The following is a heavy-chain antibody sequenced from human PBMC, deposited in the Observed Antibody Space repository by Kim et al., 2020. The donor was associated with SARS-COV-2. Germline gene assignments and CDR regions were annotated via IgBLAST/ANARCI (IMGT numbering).Heavy chain of an antibody. Sequence: GGSLRLSCAASGFTFSSYSMNWVRQAPGKGLEWVSSISSSSSYIYYADSVKGRFTISRDNAKNSLYLQMNSLRAEDTAVYYCARDRYYDILTGYFRFDPWGQGTLVTVSS. V-gene: IGHV3-21*01. D-gene: IGHD3-9*01. J-gene: IGHJ5*02. CDR2: ISSSSSYI. CDR1: GFTFSSYS. CDR3: ARDRYYDILTGYFRFDP.